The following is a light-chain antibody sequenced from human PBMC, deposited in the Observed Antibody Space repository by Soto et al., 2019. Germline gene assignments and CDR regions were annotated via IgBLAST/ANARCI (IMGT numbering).Light chain of an antibody. J-gene: IGLJ3*02. CDR1: DIARKT. V-gene: IGLV3-21*02. CDR3: CSYAGSYTWV. CDR2: DDD. Sequence: SYELTQPPSVSVAPGQTARITCGGNDIARKTVHWYQQKPGQAPVLVVYDDDERPSGIPDRFSGSKSGNTASLTISGLQAEDEADYYCCSYAGSYTWVFGGGTKLTVL.